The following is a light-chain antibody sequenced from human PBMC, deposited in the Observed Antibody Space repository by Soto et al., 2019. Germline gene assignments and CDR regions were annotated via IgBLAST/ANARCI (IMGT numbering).Light chain of an antibody. CDR1: QSVSRY. J-gene: IGKJ4*01. V-gene: IGKV3-11*01. Sequence: EIVLTQSPATLSLSPGERATLSCRASQSVSRYLAWYQQKPGQAPRLLIYDASSRATGIPARFSGSGSGTDFPLTITSLEPEDFAVYYCQQRSNWPCTFGGGTKVEI. CDR2: DAS. CDR3: QQRSNWPCT.